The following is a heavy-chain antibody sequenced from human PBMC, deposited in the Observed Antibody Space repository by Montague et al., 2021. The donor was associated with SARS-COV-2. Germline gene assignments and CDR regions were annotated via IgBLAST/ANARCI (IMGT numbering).Heavy chain of an antibody. J-gene: IGHJ5*02. CDR3: ARDLWPGMPAAGTWFGP. CDR1: GFTFSSYG. CDR2: NTPTSTTI. V-gene: IGHV3-48*02. D-gene: IGHD6-25*01. Sequence: SLRLSCAASGFTFSSYGMNWVRQAPGKGLEWVAYNTPTSTTIHYADSVKGRFTISRDDAKNSLFLQMNGLRDEDTAMYYCARDLWPGMPAAGTWFGPWGQGTLVTVSS.